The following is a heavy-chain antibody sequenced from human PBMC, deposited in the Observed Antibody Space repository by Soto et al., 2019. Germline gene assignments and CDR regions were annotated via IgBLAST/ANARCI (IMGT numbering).Heavy chain of an antibody. Sequence: GGSLRLSCAASGFTFSSYDMHWVRQATGKGLEWVSAIGTAGDTYYPGSVKGRFTISRENAKNSLYLQMNSLRAGDTAVYYCARDRRFRGMDVWGQGTKVTVYS. CDR1: GFTFSSYD. J-gene: IGHJ6*02. CDR2: IGTAGDT. CDR3: ARDRRFRGMDV. V-gene: IGHV3-13*01.